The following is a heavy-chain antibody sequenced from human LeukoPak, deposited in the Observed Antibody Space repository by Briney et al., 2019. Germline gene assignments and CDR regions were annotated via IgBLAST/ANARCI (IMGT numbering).Heavy chain of an antibody. Sequence: GESLKISCKGSGYSFTSYWIGWVRQMPGKGLEWMGIIYPGDSDTRYSPSFQGQVTISADKSISTAYLQRSSLKASDTAMYYCARHRGIQLWLYNWFDPRGQGTLVTVSS. CDR3: ARHRGIQLWLYNWFDP. CDR2: IYPGDSDT. D-gene: IGHD5-18*01. CDR1: GYSFTSYW. V-gene: IGHV5-51*01. J-gene: IGHJ5*02.